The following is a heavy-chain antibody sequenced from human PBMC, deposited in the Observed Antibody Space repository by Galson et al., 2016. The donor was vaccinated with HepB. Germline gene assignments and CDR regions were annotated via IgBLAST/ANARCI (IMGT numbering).Heavy chain of an antibody. Sequence: SLRLSCAVSGFTFGAYAINWFRQAPGKGLEWVGFIRRKADYGTTEYAASVEGRFTISRDDSKSIAYLQMSSLKTEDTAVYYCARHLEDQWGQGTLVTVSS. CDR2: IRRKADYGTT. J-gene: IGHJ4*02. CDR1: GFTFGAYA. CDR3: ARHLEDQ. D-gene: IGHD2-2*01. V-gene: IGHV3-49*03.